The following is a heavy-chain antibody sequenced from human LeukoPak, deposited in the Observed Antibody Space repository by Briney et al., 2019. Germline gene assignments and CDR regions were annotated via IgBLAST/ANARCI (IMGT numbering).Heavy chain of an antibody. CDR3: ARESIAAAGTSFDY. CDR2: INHSGST. V-gene: IGHV4-34*01. J-gene: IGHJ4*02. D-gene: IGHD6-13*01. Sequence: SETLSLTCAVYGGSFSGYFWSWIRQPPGKGLEWIGEINHSGSTNYNPSLKSRVTISVDTSKNQFSLKLSSVTAADTAVYYCARESIAAAGTSFDYWGQGTLVTVSS. CDR1: GGSFSGYF.